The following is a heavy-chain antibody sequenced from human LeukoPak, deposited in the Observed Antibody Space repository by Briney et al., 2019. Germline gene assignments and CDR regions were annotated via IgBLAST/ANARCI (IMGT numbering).Heavy chain of an antibody. V-gene: IGHV4-30-2*01. D-gene: IGHD3-3*01. CDR2: IYHSGST. CDR3: VRVEVDGMDV. CDR1: GGSISSGGYS. Sequence: SETLSLTCAVSGGSISSGGYSWRWIRQPPGKGLEWIGYIYHSGSTYYNPSLKSRVTISVDRSKNQFSLKLSSVTAADTAVYYCVRVEVDGMDVWGQGTTVTVSS. J-gene: IGHJ6*02.